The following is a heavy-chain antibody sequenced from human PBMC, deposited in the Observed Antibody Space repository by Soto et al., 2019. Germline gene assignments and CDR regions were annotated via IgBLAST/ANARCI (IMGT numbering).Heavy chain of an antibody. CDR2: ISANNGDT. J-gene: IGHJ6*03. V-gene: IGHV1-18*01. D-gene: IGHD3-10*01. CDR1: GYTFTSHG. CDR3: ARMLRGSNNDYYHYMDV. Sequence: QVQLVQSGGEVRKPGASVKVSCKASGYTFTSHGISWVRQAPGHGLEWMAWISANNGDTNYAQKLQGRVTVTTDTSTSTAYIELGSLRSEDTAGYYCARMLRGSNNDYYHYMDVWGKGTTVTVSS.